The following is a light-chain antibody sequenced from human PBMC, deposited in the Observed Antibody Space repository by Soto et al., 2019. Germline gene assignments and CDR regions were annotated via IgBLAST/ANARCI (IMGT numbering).Light chain of an antibody. Sequence: QSALTQSRSVSGSPGQSVTISCTGPSSDIGGYNYVSWYQQHPGKVPKLMIYDVSKRPSGVPDRFSGSKSGNTASLTISGLQAEDEADYYCCSYAGSYTSGVFGTGTKLTVL. CDR2: DVS. V-gene: IGLV2-11*01. CDR1: SSDIGGYNY. CDR3: CSYAGSYTSGV. J-gene: IGLJ1*01.